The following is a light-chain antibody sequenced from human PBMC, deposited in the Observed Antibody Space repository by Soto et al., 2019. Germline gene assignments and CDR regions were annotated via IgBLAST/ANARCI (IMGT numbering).Light chain of an antibody. V-gene: IGKV3-20*01. J-gene: IGKJ2*01. CDR1: QSVSSNF. CDR2: GAS. CDR3: QQYGSSPYT. Sequence: EIVLTQSPGTLSLSPGERATLSCRAGQSVSSNFLAWYQQKPGQSPRLLIYGASSRATGIPDRFSGSGSGTDFTLTISRLEPEDFAVYFWQQYGSSPYTFGQGTKLEIK.